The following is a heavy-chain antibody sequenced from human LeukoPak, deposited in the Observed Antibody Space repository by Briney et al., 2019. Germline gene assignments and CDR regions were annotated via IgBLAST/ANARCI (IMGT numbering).Heavy chain of an antibody. CDR1: GFTFSSYS. J-gene: IGHJ3*02. V-gene: IGHV3-21*01. Sequence: GGSLRLSCAASGFTFSSYSMNWVRQAPGKGLEWVSFISTSSSYIYYADSVKGRFTISRDNAKNSLYLQMNSLRVEDTAVYYCARSGYCSGGSCYYAFDIWGQGTMVTVSS. D-gene: IGHD2-15*01. CDR2: ISTSSSYI. CDR3: ARSGYCSGGSCYYAFDI.